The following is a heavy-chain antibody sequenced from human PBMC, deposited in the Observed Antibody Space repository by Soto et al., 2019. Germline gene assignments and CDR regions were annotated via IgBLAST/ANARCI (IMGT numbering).Heavy chain of an antibody. CDR2: IYYSGSS. Sequence: SETLSLTCTVSGGSISSYYWSWIRQPPGKGLEWIGYIYYSGSSNYNPSLKSRVTISVDTSKNQFSLKLSSVTAADTAVYYCVSNGGSSWYPPSYWGQGTLVTVSS. V-gene: IGHV4-59*01. CDR3: VSNGGSSWYPPSY. D-gene: IGHD6-13*01. J-gene: IGHJ4*02. CDR1: GGSISSYY.